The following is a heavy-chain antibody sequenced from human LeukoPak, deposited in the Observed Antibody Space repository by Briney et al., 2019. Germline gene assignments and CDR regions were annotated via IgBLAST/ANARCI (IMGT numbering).Heavy chain of an antibody. Sequence: SVKVSCKASGGTFSSYAISWVRQAPGQGLEWMGRIIPILGIANYAQKFQGRVTITADKSTSTAYMELSSLRSEDTAAYYCARELYCSGGSCKYNWFDPWGQGTLVTVSS. CDR2: IIPILGIA. CDR1: GGTFSSYA. J-gene: IGHJ5*02. D-gene: IGHD2-15*01. V-gene: IGHV1-69*04. CDR3: ARELYCSGGSCKYNWFDP.